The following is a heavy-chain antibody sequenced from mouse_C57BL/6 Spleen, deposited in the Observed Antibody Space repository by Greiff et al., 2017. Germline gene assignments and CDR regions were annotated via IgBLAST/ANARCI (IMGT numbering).Heavy chain of an antibody. D-gene: IGHD2-4*01. Sequence: QVQLQQPGAELVKPGASVKMSCKASGYTFTSYWITWVKQRPGQGLEWIGDIYPGSGSTNYNEKFKSTATLTVDTSSSTAYMQLSSLTSEDSAVYDCAREDYPRGCSYAIDYWGQGASVTVSS. CDR2: IYPGSGST. CDR1: GYTFTSYW. CDR3: AREDYPRGCSYAIDY. V-gene: IGHV1-55*01. J-gene: IGHJ4*01.